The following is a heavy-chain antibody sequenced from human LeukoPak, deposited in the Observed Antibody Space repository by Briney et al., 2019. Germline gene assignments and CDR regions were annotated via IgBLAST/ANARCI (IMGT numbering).Heavy chain of an antibody. J-gene: IGHJ4*02. CDR3: AKRGYGSGSYSTGLYYFDY. CDR1: GFTFSSYA. Sequence: WGSLRLSCAASGFTFSSYAMSWVRQAPGKGLEWVSAISGSGGSTYYADSVKGLFTISRDNSKNMLYLQMNSLRAEDTAVYYSAKRGYGSGSYSTGLYYFDYWGQGTLVTVSS. V-gene: IGHV3-23*01. D-gene: IGHD3-10*01. CDR2: ISGSGGST.